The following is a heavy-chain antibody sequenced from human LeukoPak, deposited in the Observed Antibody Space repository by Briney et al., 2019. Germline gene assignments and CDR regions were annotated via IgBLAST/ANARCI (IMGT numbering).Heavy chain of an antibody. CDR3: ARGGAAACTKGAFDI. CDR2: IYTRGST. J-gene: IGHJ3*02. D-gene: IGHD6-13*01. Sequence: PSETLSLTCTVSGGSISSYYWSWIRQPAGKGLEWIWRIYTRGSTNYNPFLKSRVTMSVDTSKNQFSLKLSSVTAADTAVCYCARGGAAACTKGAFDIWGQGTMVTVSS. CDR1: GGSISSYY. V-gene: IGHV4-4*07.